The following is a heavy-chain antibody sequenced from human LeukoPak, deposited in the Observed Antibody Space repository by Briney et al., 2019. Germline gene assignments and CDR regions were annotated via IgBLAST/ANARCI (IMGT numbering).Heavy chain of an antibody. V-gene: IGHV3-23*01. Sequence: GGSLRLSCAASGFTFSSYWMHWVRQAPGKGLEWVSAISGSGGSTYYADSVKGRFIISRDNSKNTLYLQMNSLRAEDTAVYYCAREGTLYYYGSGSDIEWGQGTLVTVSS. CDR3: AREGTLYYYGSGSDIE. J-gene: IGHJ4*02. CDR2: ISGSGGST. CDR1: GFTFSSYW. D-gene: IGHD3-10*01.